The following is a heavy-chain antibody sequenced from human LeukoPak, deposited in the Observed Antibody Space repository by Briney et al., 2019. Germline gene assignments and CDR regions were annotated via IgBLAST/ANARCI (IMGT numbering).Heavy chain of an antibody. Sequence: KSSETLSLTCAVYGGSFSGYYWSWIRQPPGKGLEWIGEINHSGSTNYNPSLKSRVTISVDTSKNQFSLKLSSVTAADTAVYYCAREPPGYWGQGILVTVSS. CDR2: INHSGST. CDR1: GGSFSGYY. J-gene: IGHJ4*02. V-gene: IGHV4-34*01. CDR3: AREPPGY.